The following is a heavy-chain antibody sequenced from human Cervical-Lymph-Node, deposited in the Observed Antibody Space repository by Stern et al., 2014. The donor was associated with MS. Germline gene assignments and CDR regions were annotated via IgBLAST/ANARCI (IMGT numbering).Heavy chain of an antibody. D-gene: IGHD1-14*01. CDR1: GYKFSIYW. CDR2: ISPGDSET. J-gene: IGHJ4*02. V-gene: IGHV5-51*01. Sequence: EVQLVQSGAELIRPGESLKISCKGSGYKFSIYWIAWVRQMPGKGLAWMCIISPGDSETRYSPSFQGQVTMSADKSTSTAYLQWSSLNASDTAMYFCARQTTAWASDVWGQGTLVTVSS. CDR3: ARQTTAWASDV.